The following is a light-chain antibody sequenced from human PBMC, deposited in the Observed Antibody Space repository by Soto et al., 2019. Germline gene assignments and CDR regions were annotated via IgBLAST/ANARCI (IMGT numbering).Light chain of an antibody. CDR1: SGSVSTSSY. CDR2: STN. V-gene: IGLV8-61*01. J-gene: IGLJ3*02. CDR3: ALSLPRGVWE. Sequence: QTVVTQEPSFSVSPGGTITLTCGLTSGSVSTSSYPSWYQQTPGQAPRTLIYSTNTRSSGVPDRFSGSILGNKAALTITGAQADDESDYYCALSLPRGVWEFVGGTKLTVL.